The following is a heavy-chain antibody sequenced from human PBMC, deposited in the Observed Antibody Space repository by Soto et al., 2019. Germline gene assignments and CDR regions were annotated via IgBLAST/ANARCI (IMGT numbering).Heavy chain of an antibody. CDR3: ARAVRGGLTVVTRGY. Sequence: QVQLVQSAAEVRKPGASVKVSCRTSGYTFTTYLMHWIRQVPGQGLEWMGILNPTAGRTSYSQKFQGRVTMTSDASTSTAYMELTSLRSDDTAVYYCARAVRGGLTVVTRGYWGQGTLVTVSS. V-gene: IGHV1-46*01. CDR2: LNPTAGRT. J-gene: IGHJ4*02. CDR1: GYTFTTYL. D-gene: IGHD3-9*01.